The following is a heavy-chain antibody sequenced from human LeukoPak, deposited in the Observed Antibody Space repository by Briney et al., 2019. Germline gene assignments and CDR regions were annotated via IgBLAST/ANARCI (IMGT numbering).Heavy chain of an antibody. D-gene: IGHD4-17*01. V-gene: IGHV4-4*07. CDR3: ARVRTTGWLDP. CDR2: IYTSGST. J-gene: IGHJ5*02. CDR1: GGSISRYY. Sequence: SETLSLTCTVSGGSISRYYWSWIRQPAGKGLEWIGRIYTSGSTNYNPSLTSRVTMSVDTSKNQFSLKLSSVTAADTAVYYCARVRTTGWLDPWGQGTLVTVSS.